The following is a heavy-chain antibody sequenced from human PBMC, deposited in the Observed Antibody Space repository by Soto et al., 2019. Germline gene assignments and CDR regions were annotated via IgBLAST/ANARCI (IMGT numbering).Heavy chain of an antibody. CDR3: ARRVTIFGVVIWDY. CDR1: GGSISSSSYY. D-gene: IGHD3-3*01. Sequence: SETLSLTCTVSGGSISSSSYYWGWIRQPPGKGLEWIGSIYYSGSTYYNPSLKSRVTISVDTYKNQFSLKLSSVTAADTAVYYCARRVTIFGVVIWDYWGQGTLVTVSS. J-gene: IGHJ4*02. CDR2: IYYSGST. V-gene: IGHV4-39*01.